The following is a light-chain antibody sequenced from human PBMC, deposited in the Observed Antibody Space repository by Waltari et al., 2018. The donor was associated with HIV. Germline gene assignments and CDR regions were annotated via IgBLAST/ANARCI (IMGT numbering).Light chain of an antibody. Sequence: EIVLTQSPRTLSLSPGERATLPCRASQTVTSNYLAWYQVKPGQAPRLLIYGASIRATGVPDRFSGSGSGTDFTLTIGRLEPEDFAVYYCHQYGTSPQTFGQGSKVEIK. V-gene: IGKV3-20*01. CDR2: GAS. CDR3: HQYGTSPQT. J-gene: IGKJ2*01. CDR1: QTVTSNY.